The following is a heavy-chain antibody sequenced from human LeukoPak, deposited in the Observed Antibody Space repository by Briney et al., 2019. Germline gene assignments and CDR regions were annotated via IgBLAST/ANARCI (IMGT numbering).Heavy chain of an antibody. CDR2: IYYSGST. D-gene: IGHD6-13*01. J-gene: IGHJ4*02. CDR3: AREAADSRPHGEHDY. V-gene: IGHV4-39*07. CDR1: GGSISSSSYY. Sequence: SETLSLTCTVSGGSISSSSYYWGWIRQPPGKGLEWIGSIYYSGSTYYNPSLKSRVTISVDTSKNQFSLKLSSVTAADTAVYYCAREAADSRPHGEHDYWGQGTLVTVSS.